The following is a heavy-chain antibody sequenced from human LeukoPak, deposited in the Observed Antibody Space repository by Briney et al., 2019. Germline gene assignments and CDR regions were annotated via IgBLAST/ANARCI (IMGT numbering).Heavy chain of an antibody. Sequence: GGSLRLSCAASGFTFSSYAMHWVRQAPGKGLEWVAVISYDGSNKYYADSVKGRFTISRDNSKNTLYLQMNSLRAEDTAVYYCARGYSSGCYDAFDIWGQGTMVTVSS. J-gene: IGHJ3*02. D-gene: IGHD6-19*01. CDR3: ARGYSSGCYDAFDI. CDR2: ISYDGSNK. V-gene: IGHV3-30-3*01. CDR1: GFTFSSYA.